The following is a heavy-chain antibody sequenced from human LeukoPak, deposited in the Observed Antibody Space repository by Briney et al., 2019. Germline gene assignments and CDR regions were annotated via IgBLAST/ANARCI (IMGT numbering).Heavy chain of an antibody. CDR3: AKSMVSLYGMDV. CDR2: IRYDGSSK. D-gene: IGHD5-18*01. CDR1: GFTFSSYG. J-gene: IGHJ6*02. Sequence: GGSLRLSCAASGFTFSSYGMHWVRQAPGKGLEWVAFIRYDGSSKYYADSVKGRFTISRDNSKNTLYPQMNSLRAEDTAVYYCAKSMVSLYGMDVWGQGTTVTVSS. V-gene: IGHV3-30*02.